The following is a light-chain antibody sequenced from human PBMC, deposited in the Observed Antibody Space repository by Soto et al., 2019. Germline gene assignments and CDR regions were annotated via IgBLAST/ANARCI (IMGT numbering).Light chain of an antibody. CDR2: DAS. CDR3: QQYNSYSPIT. J-gene: IGKJ5*01. V-gene: IGKV1-5*01. CDR1: QTISSW. Sequence: DIQMTQSPSTLSGSVGDRVTITCRASQTISSWLAWYQQKPGKAPQLLIYDASSLKSGVPSRFSGSGSGTEFTLTISSLQPEDFATYYCQQYNSYSPITFGQGTRLEIK.